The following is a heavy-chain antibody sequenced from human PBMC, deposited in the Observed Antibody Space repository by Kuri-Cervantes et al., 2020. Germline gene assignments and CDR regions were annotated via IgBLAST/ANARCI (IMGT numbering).Heavy chain of an antibody. CDR2: IYHSGST. J-gene: IGHJ6*03. D-gene: IGHD2-15*01. V-gene: IGHV4-4*02. Sequence: GSLRLSCAVSGGSISSSNWWSWVRQPPGKGLEWIGEIYHSGSTNYNPSLKSRVTISVDKSKNQFSLKLSSVTAADTAVYYCARVIYSGWVVVAAASSFYMDVWGKGTTVTVSS. CDR3: ARVIYSGWVVVAAASSFYMDV. CDR1: GGSISSSNW.